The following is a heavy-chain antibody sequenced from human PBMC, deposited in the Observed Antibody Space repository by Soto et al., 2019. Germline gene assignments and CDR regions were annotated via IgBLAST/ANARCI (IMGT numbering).Heavy chain of an antibody. J-gene: IGHJ4*02. V-gene: IGHV4-38-2*02. D-gene: IGHD2-21*02. CDR1: GDSISNDSY. Sequence: SETLSLTCAVSGDSISNDSYWGWIRQPPGKGLEWIGTIFQSVNTYYNPSLKSRVTISVDTSKNPFSLNLSSLTAADTAVYYCAREAFGGGGDYYGSHQDYWGQGTMVTVSS. CDR3: AREAFGGGGDYYGSHQDY. CDR2: IFQSVNT.